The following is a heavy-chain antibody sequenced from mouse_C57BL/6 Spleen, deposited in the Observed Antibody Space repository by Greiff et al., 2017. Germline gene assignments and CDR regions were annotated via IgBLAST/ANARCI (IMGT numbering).Heavy chain of an antibody. CDR3: ARRGSKGGYFDV. Sequence: VQLQQPGAELVKPGASVKLSCKASGYTFTSYWMHWVQQRPGRGLEWIGRIDPNSGGSKYNEKFKSMATPTVDKTSSTAYMQLSSLTSEDAAVYYCARRGSKGGYFDVWGTGTTVTVAS. CDR2: IDPNSGGS. V-gene: IGHV1-72*01. D-gene: IGHD1-3*01. CDR1: GYTFTSYW. J-gene: IGHJ1*03.